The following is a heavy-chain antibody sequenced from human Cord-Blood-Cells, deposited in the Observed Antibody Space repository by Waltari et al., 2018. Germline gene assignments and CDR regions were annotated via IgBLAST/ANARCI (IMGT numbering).Heavy chain of an antibody. D-gene: IGHD3-9*01. V-gene: IGHV4-61*01. CDR3: ARVCYDILTGYYYFDY. Sequence: QVQLQESGPGLVKPSETLSLTCTVSGGSVISGSFSWSWIRKPPGKGLEWIGYMYYSGSTNYNPSLKSRVTISVDTSKNQFSLKLSSVTAADTAVYYCARVCYDILTGYYYFDYWGQGTLVTVSS. J-gene: IGHJ4*02. CDR2: MYYSGST. CDR1: GGSVISGSFS.